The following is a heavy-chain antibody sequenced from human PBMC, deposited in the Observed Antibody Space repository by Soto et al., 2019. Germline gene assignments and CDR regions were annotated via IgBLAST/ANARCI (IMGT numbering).Heavy chain of an antibody. J-gene: IGHJ4*02. Sequence: EVQLLESGGGLVAPGGSLRLSCAASGFTFSSHSMSWVRQAPGKGLERVSSISGSGDETHYADSVKGRFTISRDNSKNTLYVQMNSLRAEDTAVYYCAKLVRYWGEGTLVTVSS. V-gene: IGHV3-23*01. CDR2: ISGSGDET. D-gene: IGHD2-8*02. CDR3: AKLVRY. CDR1: GFTFSSHS.